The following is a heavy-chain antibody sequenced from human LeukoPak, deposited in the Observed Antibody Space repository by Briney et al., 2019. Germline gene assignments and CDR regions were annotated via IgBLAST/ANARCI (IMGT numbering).Heavy chain of an antibody. D-gene: IGHD4-11*01. Sequence: GSSVKVSCKASGGSFSSYATSWVPEAPGEGREWMCGVILVFGTANYAQKFQGRVTNTADESTSTAYMELSSLRSEDTAVYYCARVRYDYSNYYCDYWGEGTLVTVPS. CDR3: ARVRYDYSNYYCDY. J-gene: IGHJ4*02. V-gene: IGHV1-69*01. CDR2: VILVFGTA. CDR1: GGSFSSYA.